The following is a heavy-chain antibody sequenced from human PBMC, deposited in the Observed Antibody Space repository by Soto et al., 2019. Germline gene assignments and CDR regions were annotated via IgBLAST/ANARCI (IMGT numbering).Heavy chain of an antibody. J-gene: IGHJ4*02. Sequence: SVKVSCKASGGTCSIYTISCVLQSPGQGLQWMGGIIPIFGPANYAQKFQGRVTITADESTSTAYMELSSLRSEDTAAYYCARVDSSGYYYGYWGQGTLVTVSS. D-gene: IGHD3-22*01. CDR2: IIPIFGPA. CDR3: ARVDSSGYYYGY. CDR1: GGTCSIYT. V-gene: IGHV1-69*13.